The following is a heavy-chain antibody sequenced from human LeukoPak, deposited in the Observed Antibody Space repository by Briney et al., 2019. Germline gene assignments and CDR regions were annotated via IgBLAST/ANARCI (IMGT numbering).Heavy chain of an antibody. CDR2: INPNSGGT. Sequence: ASVKVSCKASGYTFTGYYMHWVRQAPGQGLEWMGWINPNSGGTNYAHKFQGRVTMTRDTTISTAYMEPSRLRSDDTAVYYCARDNKGSRGKRFCSSTSCYESYYYMDVRGKGTTVTVSS. CDR1: GYTFTGYY. J-gene: IGHJ6*03. V-gene: IGHV1-2*02. CDR3: ARDNKGSRGKRFCSSTSCYESYYYMDV. D-gene: IGHD2-2*01.